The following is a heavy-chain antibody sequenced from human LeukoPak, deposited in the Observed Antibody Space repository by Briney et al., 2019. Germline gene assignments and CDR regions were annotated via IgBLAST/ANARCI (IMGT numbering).Heavy chain of an antibody. V-gene: IGHV4-59*01. CDR3: VRLQPTTGQWAFDI. CDR1: GGSISSYY. D-gene: IGHD1-1*01. Sequence: SETLSLTCTVSGGSISSYYWSWIRQPPGKGLEWIGYISNSGSTKYNPSLKSRVTMSVDTSKNQLSLRLTSVTAADTAVYHCVRLQPTTGQWAFDIWGQGTMVSVSS. J-gene: IGHJ3*02. CDR2: ISNSGST.